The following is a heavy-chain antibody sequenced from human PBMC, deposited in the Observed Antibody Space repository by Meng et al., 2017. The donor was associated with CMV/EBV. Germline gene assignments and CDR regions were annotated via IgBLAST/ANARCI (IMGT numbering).Heavy chain of an antibody. CDR2: IRSKAYGGTT. CDR1: GFTFGDYA. Sequence: GESLKISCTASGFTFGDYAMSWVRQAPGKGLECVGFIRSKAYGGTTEYAASVKGRFTISRDDSKSIAYLQMNSLKTEDTDVYYCTRDLTPNYWGQGTLVTVSS. J-gene: IGHJ4*02. CDR3: TRDLTPNY. V-gene: IGHV3-49*04.